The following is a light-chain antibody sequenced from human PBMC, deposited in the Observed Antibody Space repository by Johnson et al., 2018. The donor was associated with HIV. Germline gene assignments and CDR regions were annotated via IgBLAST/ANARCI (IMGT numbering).Light chain of an antibody. Sequence: QSVLTQPPSVSAAPGQKVTISCSGSSSNIGNNYVSWYQQLPGTAPKLLIYENNKRPSGIPDRFSGSKSGTSATLGITGLQTGDEAGYYCGTWDSSLNAWVFGTGTKVTVL. J-gene: IGLJ1*01. CDR2: ENN. CDR3: GTWDSSLNAWV. V-gene: IGLV1-51*02. CDR1: SSNIGNNY.